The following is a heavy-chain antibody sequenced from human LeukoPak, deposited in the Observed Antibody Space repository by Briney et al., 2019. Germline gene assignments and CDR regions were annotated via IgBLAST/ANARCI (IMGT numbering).Heavy chain of an antibody. D-gene: IGHD6-6*01. Sequence: PSETLSLTCTVSGGSFSSGDYSRNWIRQPAGQGLEWIGRLFSSGTTNYNPSLKSRVTISVDTSKNQFSLKLSSVTAADTAVYYCARGPGGSSSSDFDYWGQGTLVTVSS. J-gene: IGHJ4*02. CDR3: ARGPGGSSSSDFDY. CDR1: GGSFSSGDYS. CDR2: LFSSGTT. V-gene: IGHV4-61*02.